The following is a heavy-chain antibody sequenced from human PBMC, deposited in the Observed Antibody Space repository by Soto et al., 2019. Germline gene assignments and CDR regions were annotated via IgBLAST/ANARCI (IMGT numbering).Heavy chain of an antibody. CDR2: IYHSGST. J-gene: IGHJ3*02. CDR1: GGSISSYY. CDR3: ARLRSGYSSGWFSFSYAFDI. V-gene: IGHV4-59*08. Sequence: SETLSLTCTVSGGSISSYYWSWIRQPPGKGLEWIGYIYHSGSTNYNPSLKSRVTISVDTSKNQFSLKLSSVTAADTAVYYCARLRSGYSSGWFSFSYAFDIWGQGTMVTVSS. D-gene: IGHD6-19*01.